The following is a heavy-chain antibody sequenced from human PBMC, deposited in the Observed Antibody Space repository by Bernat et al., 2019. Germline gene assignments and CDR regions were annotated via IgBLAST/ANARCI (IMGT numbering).Heavy chain of an antibody. CDR2: ISGSGGST. V-gene: IGHV3-23*01. Sequence: EVQLLESGGGLVQPGGSLRLSCAASGFTFSSYAMSWVRQAPGKGLEWVSAISGSGGSTYYADSVKGRFTISRDNSKNTLYLQMNSLRAEDTAVYYCAKSVSRMDSRGTAGPGGMDVWGRGTTVTVSS. D-gene: IGHD6-13*01. CDR3: AKSVSRMDSRGTAGPGGMDV. CDR1: GFTFSSYA. J-gene: IGHJ6*02.